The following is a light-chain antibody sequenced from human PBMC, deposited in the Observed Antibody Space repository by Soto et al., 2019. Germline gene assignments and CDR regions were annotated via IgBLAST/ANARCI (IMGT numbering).Light chain of an antibody. CDR1: SRDVGGNSY. CDR3: LSYAGSTNYV. Sequence: QSVLTQPPSASGSPGQSVSISCTGTSRDVGGNSYVSWYQQHPGKAPKLMIYEVSKRPSGVPDRFSGSKSGNTASLTVSGLQAEDEADYFCLSYAGSTNYVFGTGTKVTVL. CDR2: EVS. J-gene: IGLJ1*01. V-gene: IGLV2-8*01.